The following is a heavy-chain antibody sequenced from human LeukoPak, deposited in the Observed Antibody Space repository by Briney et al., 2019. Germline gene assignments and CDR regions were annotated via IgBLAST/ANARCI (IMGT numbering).Heavy chain of an antibody. D-gene: IGHD5-18*01. Sequence: SETLSLTYTVSGGSISSYYWSWIRQPPGKGLEWIGYIYYNGSTNYNPSLKSRVTISVDTSKNQFSLKLSSVTAADTAVYYCARDSGYGYGYWGQGTLVTVSS. CDR2: IYYNGST. CDR3: ARDSGYGYGY. CDR1: GGSISSYY. J-gene: IGHJ4*02. V-gene: IGHV4-59*01.